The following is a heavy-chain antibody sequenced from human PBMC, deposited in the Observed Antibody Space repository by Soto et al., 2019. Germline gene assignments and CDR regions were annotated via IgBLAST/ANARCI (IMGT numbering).Heavy chain of an antibody. V-gene: IGHV4-34*01. CDR2: INHSGST. Sequence: SETLSLTCAVYGGSFSGYCWSWIRQPPGKGLEWIGEINHSGSTNYNPSLKSRVTISVDTSKNQFSLKLSSVTAADTAVYYCARRRIRYYDSSGPWYFDLWGRGTLVTVSS. J-gene: IGHJ2*01. D-gene: IGHD3-22*01. CDR1: GGSFSGYC. CDR3: ARRRIRYYDSSGPWYFDL.